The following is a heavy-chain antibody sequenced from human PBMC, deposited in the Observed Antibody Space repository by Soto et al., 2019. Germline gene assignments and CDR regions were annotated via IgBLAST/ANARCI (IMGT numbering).Heavy chain of an antibody. J-gene: IGHJ4*02. V-gene: IGHV3-23*01. D-gene: IGHD3-22*01. CDR1: GFTFSSYA. Sequence: GGSLRLSCAASGFTFSSYAMSWVRQAPGKGLEWVSAISGSGGSTYYADSVKGRFTISRDNSKNTLYLQMNSLRAEDTAVYYCAKSYDSSGYYSSYTLDYWGQGTLLTVSS. CDR3: AKSYDSSGYYSSYTLDY. CDR2: ISGSGGST.